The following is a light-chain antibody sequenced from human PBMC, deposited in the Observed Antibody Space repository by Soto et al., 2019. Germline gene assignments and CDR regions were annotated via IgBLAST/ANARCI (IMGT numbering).Light chain of an antibody. V-gene: IGKV3-11*01. Sequence: EIVLTQSPATLSLSPGERATLSCRASQSVSSYLAWYQQKPGQSPRLLIYDASNRATGIPARFSGSGSGTDFIHTISSLEPEDFAVYYCQQRINWPLTFGGGTKVEFK. J-gene: IGKJ4*01. CDR2: DAS. CDR1: QSVSSY. CDR3: QQRINWPLT.